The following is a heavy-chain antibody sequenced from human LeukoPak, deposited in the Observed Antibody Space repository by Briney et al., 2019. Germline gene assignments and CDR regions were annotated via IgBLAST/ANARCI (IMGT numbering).Heavy chain of an antibody. V-gene: IGHV3-7*01. J-gene: IGHJ4*02. CDR3: ASGRQLGY. D-gene: IGHD6-6*01. Sequence: PGGSLRLSCAGSGFTFSLSSMNWVRQASGKGLEWVANIKEDGSEKYYVDSVKGRFTISRDNAKNSLYLQMNSLRAEDTAIYYCASGRQLGYWGQGTLVTVSS. CDR1: GFTFSLSS. CDR2: IKEDGSEK.